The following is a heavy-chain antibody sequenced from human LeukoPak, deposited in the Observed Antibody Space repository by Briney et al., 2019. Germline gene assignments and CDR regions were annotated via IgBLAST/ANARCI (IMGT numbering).Heavy chain of an antibody. Sequence: ASVKVSCKVSGYTLTELSMHWVRQAPGKGLEWMGGFDPGDGETIYAQKFQGRVTMTEDTSTDTAYMELSSLRSEDTAVYYCARDRILWFGELSLHNWFDPWGQGTLVTVSS. CDR1: GYTLTELS. V-gene: IGHV1-24*01. CDR3: ARDRILWFGELSLHNWFDP. D-gene: IGHD3-10*01. J-gene: IGHJ5*02. CDR2: FDPGDGET.